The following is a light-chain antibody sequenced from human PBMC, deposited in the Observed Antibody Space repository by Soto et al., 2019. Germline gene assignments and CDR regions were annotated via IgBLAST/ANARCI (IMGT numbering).Light chain of an antibody. CDR2: GAS. J-gene: IGKJ2*01. CDR1: QSVSRNY. V-gene: IGKV3-20*01. CDR3: QQVGRSRYT. Sequence: EVVLTQSPGTLSLSPGDRATLSCRASQSVSRNYLAWYQQKPGQAPRLFIYGASNRATGIPDRFSGSGSGTDFTLTITRLEPEDFEVYYCQQVGRSRYTFGQGTKLEIK.